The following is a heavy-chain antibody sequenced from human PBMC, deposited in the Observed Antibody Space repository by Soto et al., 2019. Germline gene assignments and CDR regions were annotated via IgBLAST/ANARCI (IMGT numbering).Heavy chain of an antibody. CDR2: INHSGST. J-gene: IGHJ4*02. V-gene: IGHV4-34*01. D-gene: IGHD2-2*01. Sequence: SETLSLTCAVYGGSFSGYYWSWIRQPPGKGLEWIGEINHSGSTNYNPSLKSRVTISVDTSKNQFSLKLSSVTAADTAVYYCATMEDCSSTSCYVNYWGQGTLVTVSS. CDR1: GGSFSGYY. CDR3: ATMEDCSSTSCYVNY.